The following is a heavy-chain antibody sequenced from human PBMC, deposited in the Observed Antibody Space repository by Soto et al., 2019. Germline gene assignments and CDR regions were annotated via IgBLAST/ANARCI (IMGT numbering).Heavy chain of an antibody. CDR1: GYTFTSYY. CDR3: AGGVVAARTYYYYGMDV. CDR2: INPSGGST. Sequence: QVQLVQSGAEVKKPGASVKVSCKASGYTFTSYYMHWVRQAPGQGLEWMGIINPSGGSTSYAQKFQGRVTMTRDTSTSTVYMELSSLRSEDTAVYYCAGGVVAARTYYYYGMDVWGQGTTVTVSS. D-gene: IGHD6-6*01. V-gene: IGHV1-46*01. J-gene: IGHJ6*02.